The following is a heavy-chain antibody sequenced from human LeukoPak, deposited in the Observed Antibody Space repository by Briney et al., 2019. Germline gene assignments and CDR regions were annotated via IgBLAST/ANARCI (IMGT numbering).Heavy chain of an antibody. D-gene: IGHD1-26*01. CDR1: GGSISGYY. V-gene: IGHV4-59*01. Sequence: PSETLSLTCTVSGGSISGYYWSWIRQPPGKGLEWIGYIYYSGNTNYDPSLKSRVTISMDTSKNQFSLNLSSVTAADTAVYYCARGLTQYSGSYFGTYYYYYMDVWDKGTTVTVPS. CDR3: ARGLTQYSGSYFGTYYYYYMDV. CDR2: IYYSGNT. J-gene: IGHJ6*03.